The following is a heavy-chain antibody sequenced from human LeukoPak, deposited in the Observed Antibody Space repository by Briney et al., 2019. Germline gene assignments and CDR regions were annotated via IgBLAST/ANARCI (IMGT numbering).Heavy chain of an antibody. CDR1: GFTFSSYA. V-gene: IGHV4-34*01. J-gene: IGHJ5*02. Sequence: GSLRLSCAASGFTFSSYAMSWIRQPPGKGLEWIGEINHSGSTNYNPSLKSRVTISVDTSKNQFSLKLSSVTAADTAVYYCARGPRYNWNFSNWFDPWGQGTLVTVSS. CDR3: ARGPRYNWNFSNWFDP. D-gene: IGHD1-7*01. CDR2: INHSGST.